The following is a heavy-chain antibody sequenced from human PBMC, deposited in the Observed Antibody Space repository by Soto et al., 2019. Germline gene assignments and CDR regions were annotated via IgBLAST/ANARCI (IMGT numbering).Heavy chain of an antibody. D-gene: IGHD6-13*01. CDR2: IGGSGAGT. CDR3: AKDPLEGSSWYIYFQH. Sequence: GGSLRLSCAASGFTFSNSAMSWVRQAPGKGLEWVSSIGGSGAGTDYADSVKGRFTISRDNSKNTLYLQMNSLRAEDTAVYYCAKDPLEGSSWYIYFQHWGQGT. V-gene: IGHV3-23*01. J-gene: IGHJ1*01. CDR1: GFTFSNSA.